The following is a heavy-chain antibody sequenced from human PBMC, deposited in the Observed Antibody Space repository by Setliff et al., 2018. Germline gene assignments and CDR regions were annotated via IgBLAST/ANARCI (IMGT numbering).Heavy chain of an antibody. Sequence: GASVKVSCKASGGTFSSNGISWVRQAPGRGLEWMGGINPIFGTTTYAQKFQGRVTITTDESTSTAYMDLSSLTSDDTAIYYCAREKGYYNSGSYKYWFDPWGQGTLVTVSS. CDR2: INPIFGTT. CDR1: GGTFSSNG. D-gene: IGHD3-10*01. CDR3: AREKGYYNSGSYKYWFDP. V-gene: IGHV1-69*05. J-gene: IGHJ5*02.